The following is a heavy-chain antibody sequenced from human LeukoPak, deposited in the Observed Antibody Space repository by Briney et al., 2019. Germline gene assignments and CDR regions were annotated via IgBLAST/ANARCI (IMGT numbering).Heavy chain of an antibody. CDR3: ARDGHRRYHYDSSGREDAFDI. V-gene: IGHV1-18*01. CDR1: GYTFTYFG. Sequence: ASVKVSCKTSGYTFTYFGITWVRQAPGQGLEWMGWISAYNGHTKYAQKVQGRVTMTRDTSTSTAYVELRSLRSDDTAVYYCARDGHRRYHYDSSGREDAFDIWGQGTMVTVSS. D-gene: IGHD3-22*01. J-gene: IGHJ3*02. CDR2: ISAYNGHT.